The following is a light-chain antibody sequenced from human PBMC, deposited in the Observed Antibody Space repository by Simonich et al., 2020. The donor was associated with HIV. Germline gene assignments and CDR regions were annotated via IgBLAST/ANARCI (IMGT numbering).Light chain of an antibody. CDR2: DVN. CDR3: CSYTSISTWV. Sequence: QSALTQPASVSGSPGQSITISCTGTSSDVGGYYYVSWYQQHPAKVPKLIIYDVNERPSGVSNRFSGSKSGNTASLTISGLQAEDEADYYCCSYTSISTWVFGGGTKVTVL. CDR1: SSDVGGYYY. J-gene: IGLJ3*02. V-gene: IGLV2-14*03.